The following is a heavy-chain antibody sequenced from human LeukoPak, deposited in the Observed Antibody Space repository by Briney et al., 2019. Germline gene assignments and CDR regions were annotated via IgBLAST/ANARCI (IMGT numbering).Heavy chain of an antibody. Sequence: PGRSLRLSCAASGFTFSSYAMHWVRQAPGKGLEWVAVISYDGSNKYYADSVKGRFTISRDNAQNSLFLQMNNLRVEDAAVYYCVRENAVNHPLTNSYSYYYMDVWGKGTTVTVSS. J-gene: IGHJ6*03. CDR2: ISYDGSNK. CDR1: GFTFSSYA. CDR3: VRENAVNHPLTNSYSYYYMDV. D-gene: IGHD1-14*01. V-gene: IGHV3-30-3*01.